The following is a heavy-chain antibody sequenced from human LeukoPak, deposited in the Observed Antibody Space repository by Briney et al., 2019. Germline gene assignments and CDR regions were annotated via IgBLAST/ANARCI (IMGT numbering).Heavy chain of an antibody. Sequence: SETLSLTCTVSGGSISSSSYYWGWIRQPPGKGLEWIGSIYYSGSTYYNPSLKSRVTISVDTSKNQFSLKLSSVTAADTAVYYCARGLPSGYSSGWDAFDIWGQGTMVTVSS. D-gene: IGHD6-19*01. CDR3: ARGLPSGYSSGWDAFDI. CDR1: GGSISSSSYY. V-gene: IGHV4-39*07. CDR2: IYYSGST. J-gene: IGHJ3*02.